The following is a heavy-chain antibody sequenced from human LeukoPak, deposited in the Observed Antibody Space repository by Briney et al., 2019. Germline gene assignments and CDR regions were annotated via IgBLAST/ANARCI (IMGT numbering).Heavy chain of an antibody. V-gene: IGHV1-69*13. CDR3: ARVASGFSGSSFDY. CDR1: GGTFSSYA. J-gene: IGHJ4*02. D-gene: IGHD1-26*01. Sequence: SVKVSCKASGGTFSSYAISWVRQAPGQGLEWMGGIIPIFGTANYAQKFQGRVTITADESTSTAYMELSSLRSEDTAVYYCARVASGFSGSSFDYWGQGTLVTVSS. CDR2: IIPIFGTA.